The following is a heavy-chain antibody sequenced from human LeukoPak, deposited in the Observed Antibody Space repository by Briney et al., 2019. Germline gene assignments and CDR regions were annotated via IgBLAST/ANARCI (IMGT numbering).Heavy chain of an antibody. Sequence: TLSLTCSVSGGSIKSGDSYWSWIRQPPGKGLEWIGYIYHSGSTYYNPSLKSRVTISVDTSKNQFSLRLSSVTAADTARYYCARGSGYFDYWGHGSLVTVSS. D-gene: IGHD2-15*01. V-gene: IGHV4-30-4*08. CDR1: GGSIKSGDSY. CDR3: ARGSGYFDY. J-gene: IGHJ4*01. CDR2: IYHSGST.